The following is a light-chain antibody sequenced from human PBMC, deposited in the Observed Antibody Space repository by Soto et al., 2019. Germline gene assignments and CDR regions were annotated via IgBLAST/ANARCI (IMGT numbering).Light chain of an antibody. CDR2: AND. CDR3: AAWDDSLKGVV. J-gene: IGLJ2*01. V-gene: IGLV1-44*01. CDR1: SSNIGSKT. Sequence: QLVLTQPPSASGTPGQRVSISCSGSSSNIGSKTVSWYQHVPGTAPKLLIHANDQRPSGVPDRFSGSKSDTSASLAISGLQSEDEADYYCAAWDDSLKGVVFGGGTQLTVL.